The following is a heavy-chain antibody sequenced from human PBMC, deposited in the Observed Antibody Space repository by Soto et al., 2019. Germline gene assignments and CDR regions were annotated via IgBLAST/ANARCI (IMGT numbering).Heavy chain of an antibody. CDR3: ARVPSSSGRAHFDY. CDR2: ISYDGSNK. D-gene: IGHD2-15*01. Sequence: QVQLVESGGGVVQPGRSLRLSCAASGFTFSSYAMHWVRQAPGKGLEWVAVISYDGSNKYYADSVKGRFTISRDNSKNTLYLQINSLIAEDTAVYYCARVPSSSGRAHFDYWGQGNLVTASS. V-gene: IGHV3-30-3*01. J-gene: IGHJ4*02. CDR1: GFTFSSYA.